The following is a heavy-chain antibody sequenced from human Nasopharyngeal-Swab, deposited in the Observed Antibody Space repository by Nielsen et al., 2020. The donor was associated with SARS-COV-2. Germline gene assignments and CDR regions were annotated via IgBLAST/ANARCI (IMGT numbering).Heavy chain of an antibody. CDR2: ISSNGGST. CDR3: ARDSGGSYFDY. J-gene: IGHJ4*02. Sequence: VRQAPGKGLEHVSAISSNGGSTYYADSVKGRFTISRDNSKNTLYLQMGSLRAEDMAVYYCARDSGGSYFDYWGQGTLVTVSS. V-gene: IGHV3-64*02. D-gene: IGHD2-15*01.